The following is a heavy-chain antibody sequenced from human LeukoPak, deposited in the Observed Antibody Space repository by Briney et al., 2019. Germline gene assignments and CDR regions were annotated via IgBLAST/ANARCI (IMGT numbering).Heavy chain of an antibody. D-gene: IGHD6-13*01. CDR2: ISWNSGSI. Sequence: GRSLRLSCAASGLTFDDYAMHWVRQAPGKGLEWVSGISWNSGSIGYADSVKGRFTISRDNAKNSLYLQMNSLRAEDTALYYCAKAKSTRSGYSSSWYDYWGQGTLVTVSS. CDR1: GLTFDDYA. CDR3: AKAKSTRSGYSSSWYDY. J-gene: IGHJ4*02. V-gene: IGHV3-9*01.